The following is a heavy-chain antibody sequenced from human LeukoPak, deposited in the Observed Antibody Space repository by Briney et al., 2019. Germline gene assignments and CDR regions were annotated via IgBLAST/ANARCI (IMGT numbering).Heavy chain of an antibody. J-gene: IGHJ6*02. D-gene: IGHD6-13*01. Sequence: SETMSLTCTVSGDSISSYYWSWIRQPPGKGLEWIGYIYYGRSTNYNPSLKSRVTISVDTSKNQFSLKLSSVTAADTAVYYCAREMVIAAAGVYYYYGMDVWGQGTTVTVSS. CDR2: IYYGRST. CDR3: AREMVIAAAGVYYYYGMDV. CDR1: GDSISSYY. V-gene: IGHV4-59*01.